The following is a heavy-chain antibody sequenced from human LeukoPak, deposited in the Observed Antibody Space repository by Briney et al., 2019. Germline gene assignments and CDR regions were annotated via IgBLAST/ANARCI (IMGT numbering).Heavy chain of an antibody. V-gene: IGHV4-39*01. Sequence: PSEILSLTCTVSGVSISSSNSYWGWIRQPPGKGLEWIGSIYYSGNTYYNASLKSQVSISIDTSKNQFPLKLTSVTAADTAVYYCARQTGSGLFILPGGQGTLVTVSS. CDR2: IYYSGNT. CDR1: GVSISSSNSY. CDR3: ARQTGSGLFILP. J-gene: IGHJ4*02. D-gene: IGHD3/OR15-3a*01.